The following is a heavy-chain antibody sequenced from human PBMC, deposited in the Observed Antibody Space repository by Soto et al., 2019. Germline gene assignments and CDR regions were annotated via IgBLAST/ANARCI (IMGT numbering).Heavy chain of an antibody. CDR1: GGSISSGGYY. D-gene: IGHD6-25*01. V-gene: IGHV4-31*03. CDR2: IYYSGST. CDR3: ARDPRAATYYGMDV. J-gene: IGHJ6*02. Sequence: SETLSLTCTVSGGSISSGGYYWSWIRQHPGKGLEWIGYIYYSGSTYYNPSLKSRVTISVDTSKNQFSLKLSSVTAADTAVYYCARDPRAATYYGMDVWGQGTTVTVSS.